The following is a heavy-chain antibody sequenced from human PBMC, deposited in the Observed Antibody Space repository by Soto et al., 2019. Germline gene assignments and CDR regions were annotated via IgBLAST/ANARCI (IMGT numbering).Heavy chain of an antibody. CDR1: GGSISSGGYY. D-gene: IGHD2-21*02. CDR2: IYYSGST. V-gene: IGHV4-31*03. Sequence: QVQLQESGPGLVKPSQTLSLTCTVSGGSISSGGYYWSWIRQHPGKGLEWIGYIYYSGSTYYNPSLKRRVTISGDTSKNQFSRKLSSVTAADTAVYYWARVCGGDCHHGMDVWGQGTTVTVSS. CDR3: ARVCGGDCHHGMDV. J-gene: IGHJ6*02.